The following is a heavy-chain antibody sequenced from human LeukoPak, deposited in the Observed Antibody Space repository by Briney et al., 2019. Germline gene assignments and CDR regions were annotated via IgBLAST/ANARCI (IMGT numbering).Heavy chain of an antibody. Sequence: PSETLSLTCTVSGGSISSYYWSWIRQPPGKGLEWIGSIYYSGSTYYNPSLKSRVTISVDTSKNQFSLKLRSVTAADTAVYYCARGVRGQQLVYYYYYYMDVWGKGTTVTVSS. V-gene: IGHV4-59*01. J-gene: IGHJ6*03. CDR2: IYYSGST. CDR1: GGSISSYY. CDR3: ARGVRGQQLVYYYYYYMDV. D-gene: IGHD6-13*01.